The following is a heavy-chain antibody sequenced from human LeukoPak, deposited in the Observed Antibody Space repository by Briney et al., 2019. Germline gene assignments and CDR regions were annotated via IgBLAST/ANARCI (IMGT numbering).Heavy chain of an antibody. CDR3: ATLTQGGRLWYYGMDV. Sequence: SETLSLTCTVSGGSISSYYWSWIRQPPGKGLEWIGYIYYSGSTNYNPSLKSRVIISVDTSKNQFSLKLSSVTAADTAVYYCATLTQGGRLWYYGMDVWGQGTTVTVSS. CDR1: GGSISSYY. CDR2: IYYSGST. J-gene: IGHJ6*02. D-gene: IGHD3-16*01. V-gene: IGHV4-59*08.